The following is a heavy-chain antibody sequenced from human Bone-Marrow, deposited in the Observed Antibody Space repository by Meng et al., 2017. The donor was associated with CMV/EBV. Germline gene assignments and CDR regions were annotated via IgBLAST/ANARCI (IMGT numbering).Heavy chain of an antibody. J-gene: IGHJ1*01. Sequence: VESTRLSCAASGFTFSGYAMHWVRQAPGKGLEYVSAISSNGGSTYYADSVKGRFTISRDNSKNTLYLQMGSLRAEDMAVYYCARGDYGDHWGHGTLVTVSS. CDR3: ARGDYGDH. V-gene: IGHV3-64*02. D-gene: IGHD4-17*01. CDR2: ISSNGGST. CDR1: GFTFSGYA.